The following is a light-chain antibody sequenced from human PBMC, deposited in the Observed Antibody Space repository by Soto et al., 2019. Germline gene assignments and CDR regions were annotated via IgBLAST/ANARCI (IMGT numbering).Light chain of an antibody. CDR3: SSYTSSNTYV. J-gene: IGLJ1*01. Sequence: QSALTQPASVSGSPGQSIAISCTGTSSDVGGYNSVSWYQQHPGKAPKLMIYNVSNRPSGVSDRFSGSKSGNTASLTISGLQAEDEADYYCSSYTSSNTYVLGTGTKLTVL. CDR2: NVS. V-gene: IGLV2-14*03. CDR1: SSDVGGYNS.